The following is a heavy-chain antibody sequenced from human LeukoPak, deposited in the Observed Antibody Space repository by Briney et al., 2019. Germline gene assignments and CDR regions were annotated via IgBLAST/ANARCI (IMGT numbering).Heavy chain of an antibody. J-gene: IGHJ3*02. CDR3: ARVGYYGSGTAFDI. CDR2: IWYDGSNK. Sequence: GGSLRLSCAASGFTFSSYGMHWVRQAPGKGLEWVAVIWYDGSNKYYADSVKGRFTISRDNSKNTLYLQMNSLRAEDTAVYHCARVGYYGSGTAFDIWGQGTMVTVSS. D-gene: IGHD3-10*01. V-gene: IGHV3-33*01. CDR1: GFTFSSYG.